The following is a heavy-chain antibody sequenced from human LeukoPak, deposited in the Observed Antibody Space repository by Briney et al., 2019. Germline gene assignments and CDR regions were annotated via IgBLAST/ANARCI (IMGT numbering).Heavy chain of an antibody. CDR2: IYSGGST. Sequence: GGSLRLSCAASGFTVSSNYMSWVRQAPGKGLEWVSVIYSGGSTYYADSVKGRFTISRDNAKNSLYLQMNSLRADDTAVYYCARDSHSSGPYFYYYMDVWGKGTTVTVSS. CDR1: GFTVSSNY. J-gene: IGHJ6*03. D-gene: IGHD6-25*01. CDR3: ARDSHSSGPYFYYYMDV. V-gene: IGHV3-66*01.